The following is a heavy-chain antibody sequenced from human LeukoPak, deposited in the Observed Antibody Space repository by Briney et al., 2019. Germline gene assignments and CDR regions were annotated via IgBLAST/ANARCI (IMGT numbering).Heavy chain of an antibody. CDR1: GYTFTGYY. CDR2: INPNSGGT. CDR3: AREGSSYVVPAAIMY. Sequence: ASVKVSCKASGYTFTGYYMHWVRQAPGQGLEWMGWINPNSGGTNYAQKFQGRVTMTRDTSISTAYMELSRLRSDDTAVYYCAREGSSYVVPAAIMYWGQGTLVTVSS. D-gene: IGHD2-2*01. V-gene: IGHV1-2*02. J-gene: IGHJ4*02.